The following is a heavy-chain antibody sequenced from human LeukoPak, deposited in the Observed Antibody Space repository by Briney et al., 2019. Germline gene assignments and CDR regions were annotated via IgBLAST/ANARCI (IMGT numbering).Heavy chain of an antibody. CDR2: IYHSGST. Sequence: PSETLSLTCAVSGGSISSSNWWSWVRPPPGKGLEWIGEIYHSGSTNYNPSLKSRVTISVDKSKNQFSLKLSSVTAAGTAVYYCATRHYDFWSGYRPLPYYYYYYYMDVWGKGTTVTVSS. J-gene: IGHJ6*03. D-gene: IGHD3-3*01. CDR3: ATRHYDFWSGYRPLPYYYYYYYMDV. V-gene: IGHV4-4*02. CDR1: GGSISSSNW.